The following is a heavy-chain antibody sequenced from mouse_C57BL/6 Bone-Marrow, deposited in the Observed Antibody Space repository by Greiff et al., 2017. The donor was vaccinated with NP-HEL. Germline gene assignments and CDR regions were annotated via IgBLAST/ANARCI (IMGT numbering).Heavy chain of an antibody. CDR1: GYTFTSYL. Sequence: QVQLQQPGAELVKPGASVKLSCKASGYTFTSYLMHWVKQRTGRGLEWIGRIDPNSGGTKYNEKFKSKATLTVDKPSSTAYMQLNSLTSVDSAVYYCARCYYGSSSCDYWGRGTALTVSA. CDR2: IDPNSGGT. V-gene: IGHV1-72*01. CDR3: ARCYYGSSSCDY. D-gene: IGHD1-1*01. J-gene: IGHJ2*01.